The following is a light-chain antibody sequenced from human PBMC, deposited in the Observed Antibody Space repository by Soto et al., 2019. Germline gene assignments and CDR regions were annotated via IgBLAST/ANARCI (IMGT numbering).Light chain of an antibody. CDR2: GAS. V-gene: IGKV3-15*01. CDR1: QSVSSN. CDR3: QQYNNWPGT. Sequence: EIVMTQSPATLSVSPGERATLSCRASQSVSSNLAWYQQKPGQAPRLLIYGASTRATGIPARFSGSGCGTEFTLTISSLQSEEFAVCYCQQYNNWPGTFGQGTKVEIK. J-gene: IGKJ1*01.